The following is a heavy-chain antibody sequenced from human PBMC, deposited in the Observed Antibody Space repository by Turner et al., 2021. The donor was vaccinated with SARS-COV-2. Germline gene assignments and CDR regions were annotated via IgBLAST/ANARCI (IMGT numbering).Heavy chain of an antibody. J-gene: IGHJ4*02. CDR3: ATVVGDV. D-gene: IGHD6-6*01. V-gene: IGHV1-46*01. CDR2: IHPSDGRT. Sequence: QVQLVPSVAELRKPGASVKLSCKASGYNFTTYYIHWVRQAPGQGIEWMGIIHPSDGRTDYPQRFQGRVTMTRDTSTSTVHMELSSLISEDTAVYYCATVVGDVWGQGTLVIVSS. CDR1: GYNFTTYY.